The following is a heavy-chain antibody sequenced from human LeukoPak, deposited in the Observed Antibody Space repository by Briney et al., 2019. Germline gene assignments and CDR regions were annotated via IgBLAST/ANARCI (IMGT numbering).Heavy chain of an antibody. J-gene: IGHJ6*02. V-gene: IGHV3-64D*09. CDR3: VRGYSFGPYGMDV. D-gene: IGHD2-15*01. CDR2: ISDSGGST. Sequence: GGSLRLSCSAPGFPFSSSAMHWVRQAPGQGLAYVSAISDSGGSTYYADSVKGRFTISRDNSKNTLYLQMSSLRAEDTAVYFCVRGYSFGPYGMDVWGQGTTVTVSS. CDR1: GFPFSSSA.